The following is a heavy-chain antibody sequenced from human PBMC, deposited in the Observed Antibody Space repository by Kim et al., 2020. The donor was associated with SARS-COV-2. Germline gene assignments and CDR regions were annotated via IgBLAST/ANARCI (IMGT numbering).Heavy chain of an antibody. CDR2: IYSGGST. J-gene: IGHJ5*02. V-gene: IGHV3-66*01. CDR1: GFTVSSNY. D-gene: IGHD3-3*01. CDR3: AREGKEELRFLEWFPGWFDP. Sequence: GGSLRLSCAASGFTVSSNYMSWVRQAPGKGLEWVSVIYSGGSTYYADSVKGRFTISRDNSKNTLYLQMNSLRAEDTAVYYCAREGKEELRFLEWFPGWFDPWGQGTLVTVSS.